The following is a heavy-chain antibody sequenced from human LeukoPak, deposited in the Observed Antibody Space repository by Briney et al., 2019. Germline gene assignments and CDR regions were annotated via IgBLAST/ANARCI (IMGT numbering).Heavy chain of an antibody. J-gene: IGHJ4*02. Sequence: SETLSLTCTVSSGSFSSGGYYWSWIRQRPGKGLEWIGYIHYSGSTYYNPSLKSRVTISVDTSKKQFSLKMNSVTAADTAVYYCARSLTNSFDYWGQGTLVTVSS. V-gene: IGHV4-31*03. CDR3: ARSLTNSFDY. CDR2: IHYSGST. D-gene: IGHD4-11*01. CDR1: SGSFSSGGYY.